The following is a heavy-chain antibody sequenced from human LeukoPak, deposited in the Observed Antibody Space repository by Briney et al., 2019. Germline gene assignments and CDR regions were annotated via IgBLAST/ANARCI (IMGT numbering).Heavy chain of an antibody. V-gene: IGHV4-4*09. Sequence: SETLSLTCTVSGASISSYYWSWIRQPPGKGLEWVGYIYTSETTNFNPALRSRVTISIDTSKNQVSLRLSSVTAADTALYYCARHRSPSSLSFFDIWGQGMLVIVSS. CDR2: IYTSETT. CDR3: ARHRSPSSLSFFDI. J-gene: IGHJ4*02. CDR1: GASISSYY. D-gene: IGHD2-2*01.